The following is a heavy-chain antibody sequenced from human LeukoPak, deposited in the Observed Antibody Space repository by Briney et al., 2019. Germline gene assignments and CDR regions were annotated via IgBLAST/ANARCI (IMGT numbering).Heavy chain of an antibody. CDR1: GGSLSGYY. J-gene: IGHJ6*03. D-gene: IGHD1-1*01. CDR3: ARCNSGGACGDVYYFMDV. V-gene: IGHV4-34*01. CDR2: VNHRGSA. Sequence: SETLSLTRAVSGGSLSGYYWSWIRQSPGKGLEWIGEVNHRGSAHHKPSLKSPVTISLVTTNVESSLTMNFVTAADTSMYVWARCNSGGACGDVYYFMDVWGKGTTVSVSS.